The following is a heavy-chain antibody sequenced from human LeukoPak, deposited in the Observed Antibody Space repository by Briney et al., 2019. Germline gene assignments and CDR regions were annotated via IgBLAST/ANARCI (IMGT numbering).Heavy chain of an antibody. V-gene: IGHV1-69*04. CDR2: IISILGIA. J-gene: IGHJ4*02. Sequence: ASVKVSCKASGGTFSSYAISWVRQAPGQGLEWMGRIISILGIANYAQKFQGRVTITADKSTSTAYMELSSLRSEDTAVYYCARHPEVEMATITFTDYWGQGTLVTVSS. CDR3: ARHPEVEMATITFTDY. D-gene: IGHD5-24*01. CDR1: GGTFSSYA.